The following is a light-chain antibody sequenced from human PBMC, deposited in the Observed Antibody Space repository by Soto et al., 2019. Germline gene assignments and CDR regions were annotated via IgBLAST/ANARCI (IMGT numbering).Light chain of an antibody. V-gene: IGLV2-11*01. Sequence: QSALTQPRSVSGSPGQSVTISCTGTSSDVGGYNYVSWYQQHPGKAPKLMIYDVTKRPSGVPDRFSGSKSGNTASLTISGLQAEDEGDYYCCSYAGTYTLGVFGGGTKLTVL. CDR3: CSYAGTYTLGV. J-gene: IGLJ2*01. CDR2: DVT. CDR1: SSDVGGYNY.